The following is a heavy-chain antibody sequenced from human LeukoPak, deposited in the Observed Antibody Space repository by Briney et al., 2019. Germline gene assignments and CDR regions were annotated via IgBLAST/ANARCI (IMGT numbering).Heavy chain of an antibody. CDR3: MRTSGSLDY. CDR2: INTNGGST. V-gene: IGHV3-64*01. CDR1: GFTFSNHA. Sequence: TGGSLRLSCVACGFTFSNHAMHWVRQAPGKGLEYVSAINTNGGSTYYANSVKGRFTISRDNSKNTVYLQMGSLRAEDMAVYYCMRTSGSLDYWGQGTLVTVSS. D-gene: IGHD1-26*01. J-gene: IGHJ4*02.